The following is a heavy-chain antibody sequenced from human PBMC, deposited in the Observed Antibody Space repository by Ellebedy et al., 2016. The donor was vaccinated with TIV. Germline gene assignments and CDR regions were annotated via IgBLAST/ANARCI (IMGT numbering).Heavy chain of an antibody. CDR3: ARATLSTAANFHFYGVDV. V-gene: IGHV1-3*01. J-gene: IGHJ6*02. CDR1: GYRFTTYA. CDR2: IDAGNGDT. D-gene: IGHD4/OR15-4a*01. Sequence: ASVKVSCKASGYRFTTYAVHWVRQAPGQRLEWMGWIDAGNGDTKYSPKFQGSVSFTRDTSASTVYMELSSLRPGDGAVCYCARATLSTAANFHFYGVDVWGQGTTVTVSS.